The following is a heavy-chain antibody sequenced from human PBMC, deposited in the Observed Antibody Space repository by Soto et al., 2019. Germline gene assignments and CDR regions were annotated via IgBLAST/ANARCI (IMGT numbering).Heavy chain of an antibody. Sequence: QVQLQQWGAGLLKPSETLSLTCADYGGFVSSGSYYWSWIRQPPGKGLEWIGEMSHSGGTHFNPSLKSRVTISVDTSKNQFSLKMSSVTAAASALYYCARVERGTATTVVDAFDIWGPGTMVTVSS. V-gene: IGHV4-34*01. D-gene: IGHD1-1*01. CDR2: MSHSGGT. CDR3: ARVERGTATTVVDAFDI. J-gene: IGHJ3*02. CDR1: GGFVSSGSYY.